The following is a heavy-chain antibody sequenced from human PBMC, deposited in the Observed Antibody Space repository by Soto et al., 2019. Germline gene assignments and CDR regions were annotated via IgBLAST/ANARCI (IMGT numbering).Heavy chain of an antibody. CDR1: GGTFSSYT. V-gene: IGHV1-69*13. Sequence: SVKVSCKASGGTFSSYTITWVRQAPGQVLEWMGGITPMFGTPNYAQKFRGRVTITADESTSTAYMELSSLRSEDTAMYFCARDGTLYDSRAYYYLYWGQGTMVTVSS. CDR2: ITPMFGTP. D-gene: IGHD3-22*01. CDR3: ARDGTLYDSRAYYYLY. J-gene: IGHJ4*02.